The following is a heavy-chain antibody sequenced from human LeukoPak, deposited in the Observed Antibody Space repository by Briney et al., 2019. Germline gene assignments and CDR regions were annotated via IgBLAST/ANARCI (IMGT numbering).Heavy chain of an antibody. V-gene: IGHV3-33*06. CDR3: AKDKSGFRLDY. Sequence: PGGSLRLSCAASGFTFSSYGMHWVRQAPGKGLEWVAVIWDDGNKKYYVDSVKGRFTISRDNSKKTLYLQMNSLRAEDTAVYYCAKDKSGFRLDYWGQGTLVIVSS. J-gene: IGHJ4*02. CDR2: IWDDGNKK. CDR1: GFTFSSYG.